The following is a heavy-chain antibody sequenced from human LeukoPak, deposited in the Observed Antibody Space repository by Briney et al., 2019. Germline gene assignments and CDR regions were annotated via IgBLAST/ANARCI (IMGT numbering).Heavy chain of an antibody. CDR1: GYSFTSYW. J-gene: IGHJ6*02. V-gene: IGHV5-10-1*01. D-gene: IGHD1-1*01. CDR2: IDPSDSYT. Sequence: GESLKISCKGSGYSFTSYWISWVLQMPGKDLEWMGGIDPSDSYTNYSPSFQGHVTISADKSISTAYLQWSSLKASDTAMYYCATNYPYYYYYGMDVWGQGTTVTVSS. CDR3: ATNYPYYYYYGMDV.